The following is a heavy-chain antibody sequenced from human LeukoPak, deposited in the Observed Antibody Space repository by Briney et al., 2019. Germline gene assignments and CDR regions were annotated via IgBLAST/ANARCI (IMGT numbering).Heavy chain of an antibody. J-gene: IGHJ3*02. Sequence: GGSLRLSCAASGFTFSSFWMSWVRQAPGKGLEWVAKIIQDGSEKYYVDSVKGRFTISRDNAKNSLYLQMNSLRAEDTAVYYCARDERGEGYCSSTSCYAGIRFGELHAFDIWGQGTMVTVSS. V-gene: IGHV3-7*05. CDR3: ARDERGEGYCSSTSCYAGIRFGELHAFDI. CDR2: IIQDGSEK. CDR1: GFTFSSFW. D-gene: IGHD2-2*01.